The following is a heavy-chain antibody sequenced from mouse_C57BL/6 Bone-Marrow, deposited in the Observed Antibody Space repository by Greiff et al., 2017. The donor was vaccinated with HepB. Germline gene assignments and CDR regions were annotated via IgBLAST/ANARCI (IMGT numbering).Heavy chain of an antibody. D-gene: IGHD2-5*01. CDR3: STYSNLYYYAMDY. V-gene: IGHV14-2*01. J-gene: IGHJ4*01. CDR2: IDPDDGET. Sequence: EVKLVESGAELVKPGASVKLSCTASGFNIKDYYMHWVKQRTEQGLEWIGRIDPDDGETKYAPKVQGKATITADTSSTTAYLQLSSLTSEDTAVYYCSTYSNLYYYAMDYWGQGTSVTVSS. CDR1: GFNIKDYY.